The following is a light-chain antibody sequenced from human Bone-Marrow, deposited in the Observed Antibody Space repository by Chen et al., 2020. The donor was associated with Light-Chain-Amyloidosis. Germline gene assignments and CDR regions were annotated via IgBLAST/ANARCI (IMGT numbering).Light chain of an antibody. J-gene: IGKJ4*01. CDR2: LGS. V-gene: IGKV2-28*01. CDR1: QSLLHSNGYNY. CDR3: MQARQTPLT. Sequence: DIVMTQSPLSLPVTPGEPASISCRSSQSLLHSNGYNYLDWYLQKPGQSPQLLIYLGSNRASWVSDRLSARGCCSDFKLTIRRVWAEDVGVYYCMQARQTPLTFGGGTEVEIE.